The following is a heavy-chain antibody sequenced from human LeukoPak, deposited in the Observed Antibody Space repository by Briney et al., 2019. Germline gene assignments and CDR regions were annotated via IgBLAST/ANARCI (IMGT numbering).Heavy chain of an antibody. Sequence: KPSETLSLTCSVSGGSISSDYWSWIRQPPGKGLEWIGYMSNGGRTNYNPSLKSRVTISVDTSKNEFSLKLTSVTAADTAVYYCARHGYNDFKFDPWGQGTLVTVSS. V-gene: IGHV4-59*08. D-gene: IGHD5-24*01. CDR3: ARHGYNDFKFDP. CDR2: MSNGGRT. CDR1: GGSISSDY. J-gene: IGHJ5*02.